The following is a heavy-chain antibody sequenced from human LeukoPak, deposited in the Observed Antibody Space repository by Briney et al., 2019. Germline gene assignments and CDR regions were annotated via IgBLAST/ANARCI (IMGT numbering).Heavy chain of an antibody. CDR3: ARGRYCSSTSCYFGYNWSDP. CDR1: GGSFSGYY. Sequence: SETLSLTCAVYGGSFSGYYWSWIRQPPGKGLEWIGEINHSGSTNYNPSLKSRVTISVDTSKNQFSLKLSSVTAADTAVYYCARGRYCSSTSCYFGYNWSDPWGQGTLVTVSS. J-gene: IGHJ5*02. V-gene: IGHV4-34*01. CDR2: INHSGST. D-gene: IGHD2-2*01.